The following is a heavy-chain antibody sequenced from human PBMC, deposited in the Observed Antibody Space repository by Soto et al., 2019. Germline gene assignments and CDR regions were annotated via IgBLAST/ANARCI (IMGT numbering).Heavy chain of an antibody. J-gene: IGHJ6*03. V-gene: IGHV3-23*01. CDR3: AKEGGDYGDYVGGYYYYYYMDV. CDR1: GFTFSSYA. Sequence: GGSLRLSCAASGFTFSSYAMSWVRQAPGKGLEWVSAISGSGGSTYYADSVKGRFTISRDNSKNTLYLQMNSLRAEDTAVYYCAKEGGDYGDYVGGYYYYYYMDVWGKGTTVTVSS. CDR2: ISGSGGST. D-gene: IGHD4-17*01.